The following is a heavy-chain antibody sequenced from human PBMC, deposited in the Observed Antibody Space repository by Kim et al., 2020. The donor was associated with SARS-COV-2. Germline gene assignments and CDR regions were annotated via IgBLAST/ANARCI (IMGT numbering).Heavy chain of an antibody. CDR1: GFTFSSYA. J-gene: IGHJ6*02. Sequence: GGSLRLSCAASGFTFSSYAMSWVRQAPGKGLEWVSAISGSGGSTYYADSVKGRFTISRDNSKNTLYLQMNSLRAEDTAVYYCSRNRGWYNWNDGYYYGMDVWGQGTTVTVSS. CDR2: ISGSGGST. D-gene: IGHD1-1*01. V-gene: IGHV3-23*01. CDR3: SRNRGWYNWNDGYYYGMDV.